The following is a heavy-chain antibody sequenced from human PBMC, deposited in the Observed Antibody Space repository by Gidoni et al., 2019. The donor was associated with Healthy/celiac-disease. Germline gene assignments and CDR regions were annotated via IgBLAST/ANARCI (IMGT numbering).Heavy chain of an antibody. CDR1: GFTFTSSA. CDR3: AAASGSYYNVDY. D-gene: IGHD3-10*01. CDR2: IVVGSGNT. V-gene: IGHV1-58*01. J-gene: IGHJ4*02. Sequence: QMQLVQSGPEVKKPGTSVKVSCKASGFTFTSSAVQWVRQARGQRLEWIGWIVVGSGNTNYAQKFQERVTITRDMSTSTAYMELSSLRSEDTAVYYCAAASGSYYNVDYWGQGTLVTVSS.